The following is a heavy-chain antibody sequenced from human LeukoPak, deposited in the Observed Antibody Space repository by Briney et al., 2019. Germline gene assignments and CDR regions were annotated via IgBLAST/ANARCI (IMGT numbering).Heavy chain of an antibody. CDR2: ISYDGSNK. CDR3: ATNPRITMIVVVIPET. V-gene: IGHV3-30*03. CDR1: GFTFSSYG. J-gene: IGHJ3*01. D-gene: IGHD3-22*01. Sequence: GGSLRLSCAASGFTFSSYGMHWVRQAPGKGLEWVAVISYDGSNKYYADSVKGRFTISRDNSKNTLYLQMNSLRAEDTAVYYCATNPRITMIVVVIPETWGQGTMVTVSS.